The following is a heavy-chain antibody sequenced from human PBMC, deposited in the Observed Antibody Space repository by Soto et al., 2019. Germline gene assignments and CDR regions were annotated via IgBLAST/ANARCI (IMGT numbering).Heavy chain of an antibody. CDR3: GKGSSGWYGYYMDV. CDR1: GFTFSSYA. D-gene: IGHD6-19*01. V-gene: IGHV3-23*01. Sequence: EVQLLESGGGLVQPGGSLRLSCAASGFTFSSYAMSWVRQAPGKGLEWVSAISGSGGSTYYADSVKGRFTISRDNSKNTLYLQMNSLRAEDTAVYYCGKGSSGWYGYYMDVWGKGTTVTVSS. J-gene: IGHJ6*03. CDR2: ISGSGGST.